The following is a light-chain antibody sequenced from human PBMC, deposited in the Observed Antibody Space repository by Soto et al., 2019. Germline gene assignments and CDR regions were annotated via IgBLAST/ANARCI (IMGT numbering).Light chain of an antibody. CDR1: QSISSY. CDR3: QQSYSTPIT. J-gene: IGKJ5*01. CDR2: AAS. Sequence: DIQMSQSASSLSAYVEDRVTITCRASQSISSYLNWYQQKPGKAPKLLIYAASSLQSGVPSRFSGSGSGTDFTLTISSLQPEDFATYYCQQSYSTPITFGQGTRLDIK. V-gene: IGKV1-39*01.